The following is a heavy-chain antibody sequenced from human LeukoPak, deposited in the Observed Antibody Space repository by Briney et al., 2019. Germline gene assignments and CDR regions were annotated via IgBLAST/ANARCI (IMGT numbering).Heavy chain of an antibody. Sequence: GGSLRLSCVASGFSFSSYSMNWVRQAPGKGLEWVSYISSSSSTIYYADSVKGRFTISRDNAKTSLYLQMNSLRAEDTAVYYCASSNGHLDNWGQGTLVTVSS. CDR3: ASSNGHLDN. CDR1: GFSFSSYS. D-gene: IGHD2-8*01. J-gene: IGHJ4*02. V-gene: IGHV3-48*04. CDR2: ISSSSSTI.